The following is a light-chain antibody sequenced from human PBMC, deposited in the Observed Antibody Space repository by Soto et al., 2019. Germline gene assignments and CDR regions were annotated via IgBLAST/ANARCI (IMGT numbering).Light chain of an antibody. CDR2: SNN. V-gene: IGLV1-44*01. CDR3: AAWDDSLNGQVV. Sequence: QSVLTQPPSASGTPGQRVTISCSGSSSNIGSNTVNWYQQLPGTAPKLLIYSNNQRPSVVPDRFSGSKSGTSASLAISGLQSEDEADYYCAAWDDSLNGQVVFGGGTKLPVL. CDR1: SSNIGSNT. J-gene: IGLJ2*01.